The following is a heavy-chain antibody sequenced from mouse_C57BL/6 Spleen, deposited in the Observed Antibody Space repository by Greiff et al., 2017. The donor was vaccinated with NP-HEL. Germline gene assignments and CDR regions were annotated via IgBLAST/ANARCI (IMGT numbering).Heavy chain of an antibody. V-gene: IGHV1-55*01. CDR3: AREEPFYYFDY. Sequence: QVHVKQSGAELVKPGASVKMSCKASGYTFTSYWITWVKQRPGQGLEWIGDIYPGSGSTNYNEKFKSKATLTVDTSSRPAYMQLSSLPSEDSAVYYCAREEPFYYFDYWGQGTTLTVSS. CDR2: IYPGSGST. CDR1: GYTFTSYW. J-gene: IGHJ2*01.